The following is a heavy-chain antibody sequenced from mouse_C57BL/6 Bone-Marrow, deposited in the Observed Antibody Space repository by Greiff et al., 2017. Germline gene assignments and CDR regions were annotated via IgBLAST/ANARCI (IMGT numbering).Heavy chain of an antibody. CDR3: ARFPIFRDDGYLDY. V-gene: IGHV1-9*01. J-gene: IGHJ2*01. Sequence: VQLQQSGAELMKPGASVKLSCKATGYTFTGYWIEWVKQRPGHGLEWIGEILPGSGSTSYNEKFKGKATFTADTSSNTAYMQLSSLTTEDSAIYYCARFPIFRDDGYLDYWGQGTTLTVSS. D-gene: IGHD2-3*01. CDR1: GYTFTGYW. CDR2: ILPGSGST.